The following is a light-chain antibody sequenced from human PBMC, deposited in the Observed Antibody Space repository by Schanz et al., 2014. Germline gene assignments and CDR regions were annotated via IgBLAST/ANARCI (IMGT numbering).Light chain of an antibody. J-gene: IGLJ3*02. CDR2: EVN. CDR1: ATDIGGTYL. V-gene: IGLV2-14*02. CDR3: SSYTSSSTPLV. Sequence: QSALTQPASVSASPGQSITISCTGTATDIGGTYLVSWYQQNPGKAPKLMIYEVNKRPSGVPDRFSGSKSGNTASLTISGLQAEDEADYYCSSYTSSSTPLVFGGGTKLTVL.